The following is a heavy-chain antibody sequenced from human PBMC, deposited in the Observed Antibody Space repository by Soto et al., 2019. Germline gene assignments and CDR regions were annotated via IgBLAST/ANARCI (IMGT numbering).Heavy chain of an antibody. V-gene: IGHV3-23*01. D-gene: IGHD7-27*01. J-gene: IGHJ4*02. CDR3: ANQLGISGGYYFDY. Sequence: GSLRLSCAASGFTFSSYAMSWVRQAPGKGLEWVSAISGSGGSTYYADSVKGRFTISRDNSKNTLYLQMNSLRAEDTAVYYCANQLGISGGYYFDYWGQGTLVPGSS. CDR2: ISGSGGST. CDR1: GFTFSSYA.